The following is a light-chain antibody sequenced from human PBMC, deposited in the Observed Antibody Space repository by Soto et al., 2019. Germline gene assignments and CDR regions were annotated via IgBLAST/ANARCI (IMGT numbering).Light chain of an antibody. CDR2: DTS. J-gene: IGKJ4*01. V-gene: IGKV3-11*01. Sequence: EVVLTQSPATLSLSPGERATLSCRASQSVRNYLAWYQQKPGQPPRLLIYDTSNRATGIPGRFSGSGSGTDFTLTISSLEPEDFAVYYCQQRYSWPPLTFGGGTRWIS. CDR1: QSVRNY. CDR3: QQRYSWPPLT.